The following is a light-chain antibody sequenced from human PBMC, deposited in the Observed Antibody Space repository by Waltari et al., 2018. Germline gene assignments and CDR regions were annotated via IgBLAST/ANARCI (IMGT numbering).Light chain of an antibody. V-gene: IGKV1-5*03. CDR1: QRSTDW. CDR2: GVS. Sequence: DIQMTQSPSTLSASVGDRVTITCRASQRSTDWLDWYQQKPGMAPKLLIYGVSTLESGVPSRFSVRGSGAEFTLTISSLQPDDFATYYCQYYNKYELTFRGGTKVENK. J-gene: IGKJ4*02. CDR3: QYYNKYELT.